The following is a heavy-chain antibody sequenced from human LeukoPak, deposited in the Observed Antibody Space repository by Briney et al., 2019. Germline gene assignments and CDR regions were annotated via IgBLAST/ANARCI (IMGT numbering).Heavy chain of an antibody. J-gene: IGHJ4*02. CDR1: GFTFSSYA. Sequence: PGGSLRLSCAASGFTFSSYAMHWVRQAPGKGLEWVAVISYDGGNKYYADSVKGRFTISRDNSKNTLYLQMNSLRAEDTAVYYCARDNDGAAAGSFDYWGQGTLVTVSS. CDR2: ISYDGGNK. CDR3: ARDNDGAAAGSFDY. V-gene: IGHV3-30-3*01. D-gene: IGHD6-13*01.